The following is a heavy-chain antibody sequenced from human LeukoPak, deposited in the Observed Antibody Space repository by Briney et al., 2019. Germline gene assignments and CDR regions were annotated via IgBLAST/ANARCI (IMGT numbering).Heavy chain of an antibody. CDR3: ARHYYDSSGYYFQHGMDV. J-gene: IGHJ6*02. CDR1: GYTFTSYG. V-gene: IGHV1-18*01. CDR2: ISAYNGNT. Sequence: ASVKVSCKASGYTFTSYGISWVRQAPGQGLEWMGWISAYNGNTNYAQKLQGRVTITTDTSTSTAYMELRSLKSDDTAVYYCARHYYDSSGYYFQHGMDVWGQGTTVTVSS. D-gene: IGHD3-22*01.